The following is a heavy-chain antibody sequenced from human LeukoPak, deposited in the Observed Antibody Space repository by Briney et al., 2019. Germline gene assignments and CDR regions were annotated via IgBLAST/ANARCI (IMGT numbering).Heavy chain of an antibody. D-gene: IGHD2-2*01. CDR3: ARRYCGSTNCYANFDY. CDR1: GYNFTNYW. CDR2: IYPGDSDT. J-gene: IGHJ4*02. V-gene: IGHV5-51*01. Sequence: GESLKISCKGSGYNFTNYWIGWVRQMPGKGLEWMGIIYPGDSDTRYSPSFQGQVTISADKSSSTAYLQWSSLRASDTAIYYCARRYCGSTNCYANFDYWGQGTLVTVSS.